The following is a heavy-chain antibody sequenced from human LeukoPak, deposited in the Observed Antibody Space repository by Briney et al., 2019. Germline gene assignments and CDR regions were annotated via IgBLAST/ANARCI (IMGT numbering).Heavy chain of an antibody. CDR3: ATGGILAAGTLDY. J-gene: IGHJ4*02. CDR2: LNPDSGGT. Sequence: AASVKVSCKPSGYXFTGYYLHWVRQAPGQGLEWVGWLNPDSGGTNFAQSFQGRVTMTRDTSISTAYMELSRLRSDDTAMYYCATGGILAAGTLDYWGQGTLVTVSS. D-gene: IGHD6-13*01. V-gene: IGHV1-2*02. CDR1: GYXFTGYY.